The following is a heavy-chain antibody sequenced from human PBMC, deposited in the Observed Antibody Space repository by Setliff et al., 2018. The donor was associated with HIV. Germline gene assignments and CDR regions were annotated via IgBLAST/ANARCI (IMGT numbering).Heavy chain of an antibody. V-gene: IGHV1-2*06. J-gene: IGHJ3*02. D-gene: IGHD2-8*01. CDR1: GYTFTAYF. Sequence: ASVKVSCKASGYTFTAYFMHWVRQAPGQGLEWMGRINPNSGGTNYAQKFQGRVTMTRDTSMTTAYMELSRLRSDDTAVYYCASKVHCTNGVCLDAFDIWGQGTMVTVSS. CDR3: ASKVHCTNGVCLDAFDI. CDR2: INPNSGGT.